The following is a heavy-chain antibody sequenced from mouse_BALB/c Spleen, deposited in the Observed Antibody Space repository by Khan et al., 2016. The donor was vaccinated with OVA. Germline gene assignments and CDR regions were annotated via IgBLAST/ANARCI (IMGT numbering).Heavy chain of an antibody. D-gene: IGHD2-14*01. V-gene: IGHV5-6*01. CDR3: ARHWIGVMDY. J-gene: IGHJ4*01. Sequence: EVELVESGGDLVKPGGSLKLSCTASGFPFRTYGMSWVRQTPDKRLEWVATISSGGTYTYYPDSVMGRFTISRDNATNTLYLQMSSLRSEDTAIYYCARHWIGVMDYWGQGTSVTVSS. CDR2: ISSGGTYT. CDR1: GFPFRTYG.